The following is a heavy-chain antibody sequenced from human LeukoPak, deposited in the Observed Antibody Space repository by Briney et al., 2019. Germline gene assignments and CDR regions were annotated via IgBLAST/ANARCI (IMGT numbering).Heavy chain of an antibody. CDR2: IYYSGIS. V-gene: IGHV4-39*07. CDR1: GGSIGGSSYY. Sequence: SETLSLTCTVSGGSIGGSSYYWGWIRQPPGKELEWIGGIYYSGISKSNPSLKSRVTISVDTSKNQFSLNVNSVTAADTAVYYCVRGRYGSGDYYYYYYYMDVWGKGTTVIVSS. CDR3: VRGRYGSGDYYYYYYYMDV. D-gene: IGHD3-10*01. J-gene: IGHJ6*03.